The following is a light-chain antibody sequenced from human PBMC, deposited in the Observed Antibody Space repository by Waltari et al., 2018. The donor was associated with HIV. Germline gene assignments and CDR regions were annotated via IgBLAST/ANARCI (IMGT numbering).Light chain of an antibody. CDR2: EVS. Sequence: QSALTQPPSVSESPGQSVTISCTGTSTDVGAYNYVSWYQQHPGKAPRLVIHEVSERPSGVPDRFLGSKFGNTASLTVSGLQAEDEADYYCSSYAGNNILVFGGGTTLTVL. J-gene: IGLJ3*02. V-gene: IGLV2-8*01. CDR1: STDVGAYNY. CDR3: SSYAGNNILV.